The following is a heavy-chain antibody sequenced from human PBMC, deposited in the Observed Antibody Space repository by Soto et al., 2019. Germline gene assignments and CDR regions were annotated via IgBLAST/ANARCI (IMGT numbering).Heavy chain of an antibody. CDR2: ISYDGSNK. D-gene: IGHD2-15*01. CDR3: ARDEGCSGGSCLLVYNWFDP. CDR1: GFTFSSYA. Sequence: HGGSLRLSCAASGFTFSSYAMHWVRQAPGKGLEWVAVISYDGSNKYYADSVKGRFTISRDNSKNTLYLQMNSLRAEDTAVYYCARDEGCSGGSCLLVYNWFDPWGQGTLVTVSS. V-gene: IGHV3-30-3*01. J-gene: IGHJ5*02.